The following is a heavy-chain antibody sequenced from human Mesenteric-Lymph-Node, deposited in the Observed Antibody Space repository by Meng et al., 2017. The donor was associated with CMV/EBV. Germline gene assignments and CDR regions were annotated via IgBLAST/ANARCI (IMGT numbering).Heavy chain of an antibody. J-gene: IGHJ4*02. Sequence: SETLSLTCTVSGGSVSSGSFYWSWIRQPPGKGLEWIGHIYYSGSTNYNPSLKSRVTMSIDTSKNQFSLKLSSVTAADTAVYYCATVLSSGYSDYWGQGTLVTVSS. CDR3: ATVLSSGYSDY. V-gene: IGHV4-61*01. CDR1: GGSVSSGSFY. D-gene: IGHD3-22*01. CDR2: IYYSGST.